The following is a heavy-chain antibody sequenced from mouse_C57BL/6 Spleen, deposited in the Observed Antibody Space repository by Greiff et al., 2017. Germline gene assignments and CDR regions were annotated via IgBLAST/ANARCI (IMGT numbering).Heavy chain of an antibody. CDR3: ARTPFAY. CDR2: INPNNGGT. CDR1: GYTFTDYY. Sequence: EVQLQQSGPELVKPGASVKISCKASGYTFTDYYMNWVKQSHGKSLEWIGDINPNNGGTSYNQKFKGKATLTVEKSSSTAYMELRSLTSEDSAIYYCARTPFAYWGQGTLVTVSA. V-gene: IGHV1-26*01. J-gene: IGHJ3*01.